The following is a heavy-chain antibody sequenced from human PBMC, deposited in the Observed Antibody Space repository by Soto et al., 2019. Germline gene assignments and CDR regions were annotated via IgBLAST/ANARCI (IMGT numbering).Heavy chain of an antibody. J-gene: IGHJ6*02. Sequence: SETLSLTCTVSGGSVRDGSYYWAWLRQPPGKGLEWIGHIYHSGSTIYNPSLKSRVTISVDKSKNEFSLKVKSVTAADTAVYYCGCRVEDISYDYYGMDVWGQGTTVTVSS. CDR2: IYHSGST. CDR3: GCRVEDISYDYYGMDV. D-gene: IGHD2-15*01. CDR1: GGSVRDGSYY. V-gene: IGHV4-61*05.